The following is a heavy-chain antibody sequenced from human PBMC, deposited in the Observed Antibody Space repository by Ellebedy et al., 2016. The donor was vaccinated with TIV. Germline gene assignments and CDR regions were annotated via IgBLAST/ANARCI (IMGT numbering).Heavy chain of an antibody. J-gene: IGHJ4*02. D-gene: IGHD2-21*02. Sequence: GGSLRLSXVASGYTFSSNGMHWVRQAPGQGLEWVALIWYDGSYRNYADSVKGRFTISRDNSKNTLYLQMNSLSAEDTAVYFCAQLHGDCYSCGLDYWGQGTLVTVSS. CDR3: AQLHGDCYSCGLDY. V-gene: IGHV3-33*06. CDR1: GYTFSSNG. CDR2: IWYDGSYR.